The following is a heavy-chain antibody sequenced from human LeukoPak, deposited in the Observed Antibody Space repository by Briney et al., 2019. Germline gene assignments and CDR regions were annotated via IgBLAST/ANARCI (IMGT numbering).Heavy chain of an antibody. V-gene: IGHV4-38-2*02. D-gene: IGHD4-17*01. CDR2: INHSGST. CDR3: ARPRPTTVTPQTPEGDY. CDR1: GYSISSGYY. Sequence: SETLSLTCTVSGYSISSGYYWGWIRQPPGKGLEWIGEINHSGSTNYNPSLKSRVTISVDTSKNQFSLKLSSVTAADTAVYYCARPRPTTVTPQTPEGDYWGQGTLVTVSS. J-gene: IGHJ4*02.